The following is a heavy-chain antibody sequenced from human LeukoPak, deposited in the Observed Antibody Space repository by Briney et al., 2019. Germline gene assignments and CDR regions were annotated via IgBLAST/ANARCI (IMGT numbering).Heavy chain of an antibody. J-gene: IGHJ4*02. CDR1: GFTFSSYG. CDR2: INPNSGGT. D-gene: IGHD6-13*01. CDR3: AREIAAAAFAFDY. V-gene: IGHV1-2*02. Sequence: GGSLRLSCAASGFTFSSYGMHWVRQAPGKGLEWMGWINPNSGGTNYAQKFQGRVTMTRDTSISTAYMELSRLRSDDTAVYYCAREIAAAAFAFDYWGQGTLVTVSS.